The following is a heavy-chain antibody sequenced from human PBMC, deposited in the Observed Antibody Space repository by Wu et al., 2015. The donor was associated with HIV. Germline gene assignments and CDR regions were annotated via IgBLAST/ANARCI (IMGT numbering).Heavy chain of an antibody. V-gene: IGHV1-69*13. D-gene: IGHD3-10*01. CDR2: IIPLFGAS. CDR1: GGSFSNHA. J-gene: IGHJ1*01. Sequence: QVQLVQSGAEVKKPGSSVKVSCKTSGGSFSNHAISWVRQAPGQGLEGMGRIIPLFGASNSAQRFQGRLTITADTSTNTAYMELSSLRSDDTAMYYCAGRFGLLGLGEYFYFWGQGTLVTVSS. CDR3: AGRFGLLGLGEYFYF.